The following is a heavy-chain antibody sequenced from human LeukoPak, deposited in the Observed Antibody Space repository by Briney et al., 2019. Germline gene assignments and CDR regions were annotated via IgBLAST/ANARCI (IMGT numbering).Heavy chain of an antibody. CDR3: AREGPPGDTNPHFDY. D-gene: IGHD3-10*01. CDR1: GYIFTGYY. V-gene: IGHV1-2*02. CDR2: INPNSGGT. J-gene: IGHJ4*02. Sequence: ASVKVSCKASGYIFTGYYMHWVRQAPGQGLEWMGWINPNSGGTNYAQKFQGRVTMTRDTSISTAYMELSRLRSDDTAVFYCAREGPPGDTNPHFDYWGQGTLVTVSS.